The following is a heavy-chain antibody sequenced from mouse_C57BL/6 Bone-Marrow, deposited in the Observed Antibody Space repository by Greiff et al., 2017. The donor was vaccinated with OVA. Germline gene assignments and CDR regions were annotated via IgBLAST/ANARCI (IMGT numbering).Heavy chain of an antibody. CDR2: IDPSDSET. D-gene: IGHD1-1*01. V-gene: IGHV1-52*01. Sequence: QVQLQQPGAELVRPGSSVKLSCKASGYTFTSYWMHWVKQRPIQGLEWIGNIDPSDSETHYNQKFKDKATLTVDKSSSTAYMQLSSLTSEDSAVYYCARRSYYYGSSPYYYAMDYWGQGTSVTVSS. CDR1: GYTFTSYW. J-gene: IGHJ4*01. CDR3: ARRSYYYGSSPYYYAMDY.